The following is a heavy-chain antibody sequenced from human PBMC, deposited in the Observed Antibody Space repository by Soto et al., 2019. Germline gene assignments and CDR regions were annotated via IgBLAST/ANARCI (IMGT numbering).Heavy chain of an antibody. D-gene: IGHD6-19*01. J-gene: IGHJ6*02. V-gene: IGHV6-1*01. CDR2: TYYRSKWYN. CDR3: ARSPGYSSGWYFYLDGMDV. CDR1: GDSVSSNSAA. Sequence: PSQTLSLTCAISGDSVSSNSAAWNWIRQSPSRGLEWLGRTYYRSKWYNDYAVSVKSRITINPDTSKNQFSLQLNSVTPEDTAVYYCARSPGYSSGWYFYLDGMDVWGQGTTVTV.